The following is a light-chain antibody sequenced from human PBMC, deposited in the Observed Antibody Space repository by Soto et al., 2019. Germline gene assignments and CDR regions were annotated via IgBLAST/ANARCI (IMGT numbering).Light chain of an antibody. V-gene: IGKV1-5*01. CDR3: QQYNSYWT. Sequence: IRMTQSPPTLSASVGDRVTITCRASQTISTWMAWYQQKPGKAPKLLVYDASTLQSGVASRFSGSGSGTEFTLIISGLQPDDSATYYCQQYNSYWTFGQGTKVDIK. J-gene: IGKJ1*01. CDR2: DAS. CDR1: QTISTW.